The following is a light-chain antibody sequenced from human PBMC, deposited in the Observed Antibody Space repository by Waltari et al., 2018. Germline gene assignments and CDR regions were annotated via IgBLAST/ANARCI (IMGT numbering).Light chain of an antibody. CDR3: QQYNNWPPGRYT. Sequence: EIVMTQSPATLSVSPGERATLSCRASQSVSSNLAWYQQKPGQAPRLLIYGASTRATGIPARFSGSGSGTEFTLTISSLQSEDFAVYYCQQYNNWPPGRYTFGQGTKLGIK. V-gene: IGKV3-15*01. J-gene: IGKJ2*01. CDR2: GAS. CDR1: QSVSSN.